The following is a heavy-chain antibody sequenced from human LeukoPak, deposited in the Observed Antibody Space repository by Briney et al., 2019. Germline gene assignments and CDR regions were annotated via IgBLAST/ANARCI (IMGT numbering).Heavy chain of an antibody. Sequence: PGQSLRLSCAASGFTFSSNAMSWVRQAPGKGLEWVSATSGSGVTTYYADSVKGRFTISRDNSKNTLYLQMNSLRAEDTAVYYCATALQLLGGYWGQGTLVTVSS. D-gene: IGHD2-2*01. CDR3: ATALQLLGGY. J-gene: IGHJ4*02. CDR1: GFTFSSNA. V-gene: IGHV3-23*01. CDR2: TSGSGVTT.